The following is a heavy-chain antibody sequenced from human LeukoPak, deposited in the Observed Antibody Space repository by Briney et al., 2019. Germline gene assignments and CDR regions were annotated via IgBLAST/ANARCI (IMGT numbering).Heavy chain of an antibody. V-gene: IGHV4-59*01. CDR3: ARVYYSSSYDYWYFDL. Sequence: PSETLSLTCTVSGGSISSYYWSWIRQPPGKGLEWIGCIFHSGSTNYNPSLKSRVNISLDTSKNQFSLKLSSVTAADTAVYYCARVYYSSSYDYWYFDLWGRGTLVTVSS. D-gene: IGHD6-13*01. CDR2: IFHSGST. J-gene: IGHJ2*01. CDR1: GGSISSYY.